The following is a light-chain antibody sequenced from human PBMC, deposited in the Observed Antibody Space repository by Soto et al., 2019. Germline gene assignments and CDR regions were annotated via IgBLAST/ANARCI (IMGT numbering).Light chain of an antibody. Sequence: AIRMTQSPSSFSASTGDRVTITCRASQGISSYLAWYQQKPGKAPKLLIYAASTLQSGVPSRFSGSGSGTDFTLTISCLQSEDFATYHCQQYYSYSYTFGQGTKLEIK. CDR1: QGISSY. J-gene: IGKJ2*01. V-gene: IGKV1-8*01. CDR2: AAS. CDR3: QQYYSYSYT.